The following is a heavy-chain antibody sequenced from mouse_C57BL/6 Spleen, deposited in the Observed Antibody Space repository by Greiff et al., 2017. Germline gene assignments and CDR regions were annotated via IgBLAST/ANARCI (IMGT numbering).Heavy chain of an antibody. D-gene: IGHD2-3*01. Sequence: QVQLQQSGAELVKPGASVKLSCKASGYTFTEYTIHWVKQRSGQGLEWIGWFYPGSGSIKYNEKFKDKATLTADKSSSTVYMELCRLTSEDSAVYFCARHEVGLLRGGNYFDYWGQGTTLTVSS. CDR2: FYPGSGSI. CDR1: GYTFTEYT. V-gene: IGHV1-62-2*01. CDR3: ARHEVGLLRGGNYFDY. J-gene: IGHJ2*01.